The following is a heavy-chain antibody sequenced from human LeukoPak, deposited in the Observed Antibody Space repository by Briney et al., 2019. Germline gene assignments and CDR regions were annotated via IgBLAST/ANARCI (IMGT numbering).Heavy chain of an antibody. CDR2: IKSKTDGGTT. CDR1: GFAFHIYA. J-gene: IGHJ4*02. V-gene: IGHV3-15*01. D-gene: IGHD2-15*01. CDR3: TTALDIVVVVAADPFDY. Sequence: GGSLRLSCAASGFAFHIYAMSWVRQAPGKGLEWVGRIKSKTDGGTTDYAAPVKGRFTISRDDSKNTLYLQMNSLKTEDTAVYYCTTALDIVVVVAADPFDYWGQGTLVTVSS.